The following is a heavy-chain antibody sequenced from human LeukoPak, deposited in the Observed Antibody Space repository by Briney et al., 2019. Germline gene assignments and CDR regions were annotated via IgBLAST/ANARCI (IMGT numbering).Heavy chain of an antibody. J-gene: IGHJ4*02. CDR2: IHYSGRI. CDR1: GGSFSGYY. CDR3: SRGTDAYKCGNS. Sequence: PSETLSLTCAVYGGSFSGYYWTWIRQPPGKGLEWIGEIHYSGRINYNPSLKSRVTISADPSNNHFSLKMNSVTAADTAVYYCSRGTDAYKCGNSWGQGTLVTVSS. V-gene: IGHV4-34*01. D-gene: IGHD5-24*01.